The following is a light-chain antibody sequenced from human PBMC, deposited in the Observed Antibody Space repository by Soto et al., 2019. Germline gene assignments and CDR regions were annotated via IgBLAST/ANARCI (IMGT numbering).Light chain of an antibody. CDR1: SSDVGTYNL. CDR3: CSYAGSGTDNYV. CDR2: EDI. Sequence: QSVLTQPASVSGSLGQSITISCTGTSSDVGTYNLVSWYRQHPGKAPKLMIYEDIRRPSGVSNRFSASKSGSTASLTISGLQAEDEADYYCCSYAGSGTDNYVFGSGTKVTVL. V-gene: IGLV2-23*01. J-gene: IGLJ1*01.